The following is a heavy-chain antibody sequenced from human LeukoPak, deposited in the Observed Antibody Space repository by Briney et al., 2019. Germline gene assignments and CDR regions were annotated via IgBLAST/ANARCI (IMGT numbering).Heavy chain of an antibody. V-gene: IGHV4-59*01. Sequence: PSETLSLTCTVSGASISSYYWTWIRQPPGKGLEWIGYIYYSRSTNYNPSLKSRVTISVDTSKNQFSLKLNSVTAADTAVYYRARGISFFDYWGQGTLVTVSS. CDR3: ARGISFFDY. D-gene: IGHD3-3*02. CDR1: GASISSYY. J-gene: IGHJ4*02. CDR2: IYYSRST.